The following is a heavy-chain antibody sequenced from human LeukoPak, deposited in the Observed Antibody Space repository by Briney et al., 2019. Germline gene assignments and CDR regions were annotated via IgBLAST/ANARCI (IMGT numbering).Heavy chain of an antibody. CDR2: ISSKGDSE. V-gene: IGHV3-30*03. J-gene: IGHJ3*02. Sequence: GGSLRLSCAASGFTFSISVMHWVRLAPGKGLEWVAGISSKGDSEHYADSVKGRFTISRGNSKNMLFLLMNSLRPEDTAMYYCVRAGSSSGHCDNFDMWGQGTVITVSS. CDR1: GFTFSISV. CDR3: VRAGSSSGHCDNFDM. D-gene: IGHD3-22*01.